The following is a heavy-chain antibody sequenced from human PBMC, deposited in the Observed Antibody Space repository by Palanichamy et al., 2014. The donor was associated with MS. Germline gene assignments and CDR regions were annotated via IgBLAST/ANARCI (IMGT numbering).Heavy chain of an antibody. V-gene: IGHV4-34*01. J-gene: IGHJ4*02. CDR1: GGSFSGYY. CDR2: INHSGST. Sequence: QVQLQQWGAGLLKPSETLSLTCAVYGGSFSGYYWSWIRQPPGKGLEWIGEINHSGSTNYNPSLKSRVTISVDTSKNQFSLKLSSVTAADTAVHYCARGGISFGFKYYFDYWGQGTLVTVSS. D-gene: IGHD3-10*01. CDR3: ARGGISFGFKYYFDY.